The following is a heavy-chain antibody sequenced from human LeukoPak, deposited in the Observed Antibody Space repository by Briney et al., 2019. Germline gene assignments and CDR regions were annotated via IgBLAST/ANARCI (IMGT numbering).Heavy chain of an antibody. CDR1: GFTFSSYA. CDR3: ATSNIVVVVTAPLDY. CDR2: ISYDGSNK. Sequence: PGGSLRLSCAASGFTFSSYAMYWVRQAPGKGLEWVAVISYDGSNKYYADSVKGRFTISRDNSKNTLYLQMNSLRAEDTAVYYCATSNIVVVVTAPLDYWGQGTLVAVSS. V-gene: IGHV3-30-3*01. D-gene: IGHD2-15*01. J-gene: IGHJ4*02.